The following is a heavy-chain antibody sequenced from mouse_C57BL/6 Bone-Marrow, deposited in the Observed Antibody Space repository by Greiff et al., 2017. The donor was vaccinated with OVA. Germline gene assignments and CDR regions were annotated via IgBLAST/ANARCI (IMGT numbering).Heavy chain of an antibody. J-gene: IGHJ1*03. Sequence: QVQLQQPGAELVMPGASVKLSCKASGYTFTSYWMHWVKQRPGQGLEWIGEIDPSDSYTNYNQKFKGKSTLTVDKSSSTAYMQLSSLTSGDSAVYYCAVIYGDDVDWYFDVWGTGTTVTVSS. CDR2: IDPSDSYT. D-gene: IGHD2-2*01. CDR3: AVIYGDDVDWYFDV. V-gene: IGHV1-69*01. CDR1: GYTFTSYW.